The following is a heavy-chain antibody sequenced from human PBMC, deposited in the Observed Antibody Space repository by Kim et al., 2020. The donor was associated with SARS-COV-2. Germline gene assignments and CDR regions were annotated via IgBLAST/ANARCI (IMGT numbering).Heavy chain of an antibody. Sequence: SETLSLTCTVSGDSLSGGTYYWSWIRQPPGKGLEWIGYISYSGSTIYNPTLQSRVTISADTSKNQFSLSLTSVTAADTAVDYCARGAYCGYECCSWTHWG. CDR3: ARGAYCGYECCSWTH. D-gene: IGHD2-21*01. V-gene: IGHV4-61*01. CDR2: ISYSGST. CDR1: GDSLSGGTYY. J-gene: IGHJ1*01.